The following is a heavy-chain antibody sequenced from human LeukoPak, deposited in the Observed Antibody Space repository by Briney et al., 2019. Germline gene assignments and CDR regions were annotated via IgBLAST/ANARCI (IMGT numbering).Heavy chain of an antibody. D-gene: IGHD3-22*01. CDR3: ARVATPYYYDSSGYYYSRYCFDY. Sequence: ASVKVSCKASGYTFTSYDINWVRQATGQGLEWMGWMNPNSGNTGYAQKFQGRVTMTRNTSISTAYMELSSLRSEDTAVYYCARVATPYYYDSSGYYYSRYCFDYWGQGTLVTVSS. J-gene: IGHJ4*02. CDR2: MNPNSGNT. CDR1: GYTFTSYD. V-gene: IGHV1-8*01.